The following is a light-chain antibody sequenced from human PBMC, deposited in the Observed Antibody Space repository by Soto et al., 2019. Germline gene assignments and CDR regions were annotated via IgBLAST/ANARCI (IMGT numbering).Light chain of an antibody. Sequence: DIVMTQSPDSLAVSLGERDTINCKSSQNLLHGSNYLAWYQQKPGQPPELLIYWASTRESGVPDRFSGSGSGTDFTLTIGSLQAEDVAVYYCQQYYTTPVTFGQGTKVEVK. CDR2: WAS. CDR3: QQYYTTPVT. V-gene: IGKV4-1*01. J-gene: IGKJ1*01. CDR1: QNLLHGSNY.